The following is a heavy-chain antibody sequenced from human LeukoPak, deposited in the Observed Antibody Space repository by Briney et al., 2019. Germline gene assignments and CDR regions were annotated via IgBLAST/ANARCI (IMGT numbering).Heavy chain of an antibody. D-gene: IGHD1-26*01. CDR3: AGDTPLSGSPIDY. V-gene: IGHV4-38-2*02. CDR1: GYSISSGYY. CDR2: IYHSGST. Sequence: SETLSLTCTVSGYSISSGYYWGWIRQPPGKGLEWIGSIYHSGSTYYNLSLKSRVTISVDTSKNQFSLKLSSVTAADTAVYYCAGDTPLSGSPIDYWGQGTLVTVSS. J-gene: IGHJ4*02.